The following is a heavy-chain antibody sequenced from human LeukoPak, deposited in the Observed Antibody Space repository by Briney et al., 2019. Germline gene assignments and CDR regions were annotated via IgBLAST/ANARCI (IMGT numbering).Heavy chain of an antibody. CDR2: ISGSGGST. CDR1: GFTFSSYA. J-gene: IGHJ6*03. D-gene: IGHD1-7*01. CDR3: AKRRGLELLYYYYLDV. V-gene: IGHV3-23*01. Sequence: GGSLRLSCAASGFTFSSYAMTWVRQAPGKGLEWVSAISGSGGSTYYADSVRGRFTISRDNSKNTLFLQMNSLRAEDTAVYYCAKRRGLELLYYYYLDVWGKGTTVTVSS.